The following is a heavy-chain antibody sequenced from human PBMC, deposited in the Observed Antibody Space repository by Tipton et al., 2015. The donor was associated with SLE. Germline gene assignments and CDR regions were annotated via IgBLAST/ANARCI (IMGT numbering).Heavy chain of an antibody. CDR1: GVSISPNY. Sequence: TLSLTCTVSGVSISPNYWSWIRQPPGKGLEWIGYIYYSGSTNYNPSLKSRATISLDTSKKQFSLRLTSVTAADTAVYYCARQGDRWYFDLWGRGTLVTVSS. D-gene: IGHD3-16*01. V-gene: IGHV4-59*08. CDR3: ARQGDRWYFDL. J-gene: IGHJ2*01. CDR2: IYYSGST.